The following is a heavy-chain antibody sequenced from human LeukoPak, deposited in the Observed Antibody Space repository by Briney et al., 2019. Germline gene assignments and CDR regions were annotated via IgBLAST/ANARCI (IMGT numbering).Heavy chain of an antibody. CDR1: GFTFSSYT. CDR2: ITSSSSYM. CDR3: AGLAVAGTRPFDY. V-gene: IGHV3-21*01. J-gene: IGHJ4*02. D-gene: IGHD6-19*01. Sequence: GGSLRLSCAASGFTFSSYTMNWVRQAPGKGLEWVSSITSSSSYMYYADSVKGRFTISRDNAKNSLYLLMNSLRAEDTAVYYCAGLAVAGTRPFDYWGQGTLVTVSS.